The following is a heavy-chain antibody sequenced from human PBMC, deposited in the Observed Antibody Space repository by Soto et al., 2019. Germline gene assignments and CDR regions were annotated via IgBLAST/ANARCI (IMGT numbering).Heavy chain of an antibody. V-gene: IGHV4-59*01. CDR1: GGSISSYY. D-gene: IGHD1-26*01. J-gene: IGHJ3*02. CDR3: AREGGGEAFDI. Sequence: SETLSLTCTFSGGSISSYYWSWIRQPPGKGLEWIGYIYYSGSTNYNPSLKSRVTISVDTSKNQFSLKLSSVTAADTAVYYCAREGGGEAFDIWGQGTMVTVSS. CDR2: IYYSGST.